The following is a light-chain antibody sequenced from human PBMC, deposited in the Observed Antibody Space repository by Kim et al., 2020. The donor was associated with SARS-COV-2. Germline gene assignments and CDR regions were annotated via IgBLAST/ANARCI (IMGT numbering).Light chain of an antibody. J-gene: IGKJ2*01. CDR2: WAS. CDR1: QCVFFNSKNNIF. V-gene: IGKV4-1*01. Sequence: ATFNCRSSQCVFFNSKNNIFLAWYHHKPGQPPKLLIYWASTRASGFPDRFSGRGFWTDFTLTISRLQAEDVAVYYCQQYYTTPPTFGQGTKVDIK. CDR3: QQYYTTPPT.